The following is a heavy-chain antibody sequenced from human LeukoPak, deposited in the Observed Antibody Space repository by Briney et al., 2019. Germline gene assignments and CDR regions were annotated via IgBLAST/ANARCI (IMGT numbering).Heavy chain of an antibody. D-gene: IGHD3-9*01. CDR3: AKDKGFFTGYFDY. CDR2: IRYDGSDK. J-gene: IGHJ4*02. CDR1: GFTFSSYG. V-gene: IGHV3-30*02. Sequence: GGSVTPSCAASGFTFSSYGMHWVRQAPGKGLEWVAFIRYDGSDKYYADSVKGRFTISRDNSKNTLYLQMNSLRAEDTAVYYCAKDKGFFTGYFDYWGPATLVTVSS.